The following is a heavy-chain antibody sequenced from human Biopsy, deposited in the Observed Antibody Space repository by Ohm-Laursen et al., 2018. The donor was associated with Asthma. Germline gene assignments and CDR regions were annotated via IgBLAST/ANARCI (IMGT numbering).Heavy chain of an antibody. CDR1: GYTFTSNA. CDR2: LNPVNGNT. J-gene: IGHJ3*02. CDR3: ARTYYDFLTGQVNDAFAM. V-gene: IGHV1-3*01. Sequence: ASVTVSCKASGYTFTSNAIHWMRQAPGQSLEWMAWLNPVNGNTKYSQQFQGRVTITRDTSASTVYMEMSSLRSEDTAVYYRARTYYDFLTGQVNDAFAMWGQGTMVTVSS. D-gene: IGHD3-9*01.